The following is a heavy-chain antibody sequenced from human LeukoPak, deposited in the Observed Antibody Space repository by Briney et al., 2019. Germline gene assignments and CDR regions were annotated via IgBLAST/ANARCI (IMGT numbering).Heavy chain of an antibody. Sequence: GSLRLSRACSGLPLSSYALNLERLAPGTGGEWVSCITGSSDYIEYAESVKGRFTISRDNAKNSLYLEMNSLKAEDTAVYYCARDAPNWGDAFDSWGQGTMVTVSS. V-gene: IGHV3-21*01. CDR1: GLPLSSYA. J-gene: IGHJ3*02. CDR2: ITGSSDYI. D-gene: IGHD7-27*01. CDR3: ARDAPNWGDAFDS.